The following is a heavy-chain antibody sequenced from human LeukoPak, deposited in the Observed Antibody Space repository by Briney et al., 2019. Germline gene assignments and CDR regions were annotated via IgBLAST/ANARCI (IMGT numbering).Heavy chain of an antibody. D-gene: IGHD6-13*01. CDR3: AKASAGSSWYLGDDY. J-gene: IGHJ4*02. CDR2: IYTSGST. V-gene: IGHV4-4*07. Sequence: SETLSLTCTVSGGSISSYYWSWIRQPAGKGLEWIGRIYTSGSTNYNPSLKSRVTMSVDTSKNQFSLKLSSVTAADTAVYHCAKASAGSSWYLGDDYWGQGTLVTVSS. CDR1: GGSISSYY.